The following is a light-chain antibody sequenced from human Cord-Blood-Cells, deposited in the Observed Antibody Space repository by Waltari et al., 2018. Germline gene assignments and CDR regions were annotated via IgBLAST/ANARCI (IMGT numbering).Light chain of an antibody. CDR2: EGS. CDR1: SSDVGRYNL. Sequence: QSALTQPASVSGSPGQSITISCTGTSSDVGRYNLVSWYQQHTGKAPKLMIYEGSTRPSGVSNRFSGSKSGNTASLTISGLQAEDEADYYCCSYAGSRVFGGGTKLTVL. J-gene: IGLJ3*02. CDR3: CSYAGSRV. V-gene: IGLV2-23*01.